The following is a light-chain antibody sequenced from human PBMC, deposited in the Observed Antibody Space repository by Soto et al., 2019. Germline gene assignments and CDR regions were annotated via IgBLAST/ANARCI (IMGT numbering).Light chain of an antibody. CDR2: DVT. V-gene: IGLV2-14*01. J-gene: IGLJ1*01. Sequence: QSALTQPASVSGSPGQSITISCTGTSNYVGSYNYVSWYQQHPDKAPKLILYDVTNRPSGVSNRFSGSKSGNTASLTISGLQAEDEADYYCSSYTTISTYVFGTGTKVTVL. CDR3: SSYTTISTYV. CDR1: SNYVGSYNY.